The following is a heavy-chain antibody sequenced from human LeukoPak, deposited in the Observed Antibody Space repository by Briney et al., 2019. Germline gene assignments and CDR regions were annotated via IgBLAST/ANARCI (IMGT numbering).Heavy chain of an antibody. CDR3: ARAKSYSSGRSYFDY. Sequence: GGSLRLSCAASGFTFSSYWMSWVRQAPGKGLEWVANIKQDGSEKYYVDSVKGRFTISRDNAKNSLYLQMNSLRAEDTAVYYCARAKSYSSGRSYFDYWGQGTLVTVSS. CDR2: IKQDGSEK. CDR1: GFTFSSYW. D-gene: IGHD6-19*01. J-gene: IGHJ4*02. V-gene: IGHV3-7*01.